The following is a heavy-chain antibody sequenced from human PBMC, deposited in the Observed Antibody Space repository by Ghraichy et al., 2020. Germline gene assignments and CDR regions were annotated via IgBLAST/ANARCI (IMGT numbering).Heavy chain of an antibody. CDR2: INQDESER. J-gene: IGHJ4*02. D-gene: IGHD4-17*01. CDR1: GSTFSSYW. CDR3: ARENGYYGDYLDY. V-gene: IGHV3-7*03. Sequence: GGSLRLSCAASGSTFSSYWVTWVRQAPGKGLEWVANINQDESERYYVDSVKGRFSISRDYAENSVYLQMNSLRAEDTAVYYCARENGYYGDYLDYWGQGTLVTVSS.